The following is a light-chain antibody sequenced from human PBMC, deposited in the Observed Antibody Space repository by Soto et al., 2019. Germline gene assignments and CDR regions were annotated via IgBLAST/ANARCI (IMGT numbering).Light chain of an antibody. J-gene: IGLJ1*01. Sequence: QSVLTQPASVSGSPGQSVTISCTGPRSDIGDSNFISWYQHSPGKAPRLLSYEVNNRPSGVSRRFSGSKAGNSASLALSTLLDVDEPDSFCASLRSGTILVFGSGTKATVL. V-gene: IGLV2-14*01. CDR3: ASLRSGTILV. CDR2: EVN. CDR1: RSDIGDSNF.